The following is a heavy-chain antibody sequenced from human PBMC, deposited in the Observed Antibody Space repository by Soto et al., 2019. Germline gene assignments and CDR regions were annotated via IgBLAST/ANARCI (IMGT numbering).Heavy chain of an antibody. CDR2: INSGSVNT. CDR1: GYSFTSYA. V-gene: IGHV1-3*01. CDR3: ARGFNWDDEKATQDF. J-gene: IGHJ3*01. Sequence: QVQLVQSGAEVKKPGASVKVSCKASGYSFTSYAIHWVRQAPGQRLEWMGWINSGSVNTQYSQKFQARVTFTRDTSASTAYMDLSSLTSEDTAVYYCARGFNWDDEKATQDFWGQGTMVTVSS. D-gene: IGHD1-20*01.